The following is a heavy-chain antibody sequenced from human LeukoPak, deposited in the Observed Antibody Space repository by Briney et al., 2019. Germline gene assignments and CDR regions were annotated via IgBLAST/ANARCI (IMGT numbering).Heavy chain of an antibody. CDR1: GFTFSSYS. CDR3: ARDLGGGSIGPDY. D-gene: IGHD3-16*01. J-gene: IGHJ4*02. CDR2: ISSSSSYI. V-gene: IGHV3-21*04. Sequence: PGGSLRLSCAASGFTFSSYSMNWVRQAPGKGLEWVSSISSSSSYIYYADSVKGRFTITRDNAKNSLYLQMNSLRAEDTAVYYCARDLGGGSIGPDYWGQGTLVTVSS.